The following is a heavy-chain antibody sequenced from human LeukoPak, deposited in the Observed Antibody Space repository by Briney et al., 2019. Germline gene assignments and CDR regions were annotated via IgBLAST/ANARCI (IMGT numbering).Heavy chain of an antibody. V-gene: IGHV3-21*04. Sequence: GGSLRLSCAASGFTFSSYSMNWVRQAPGKGLEWVSSISSSSGSTIYYADSVKGRFTISRDNAKNSLYLQMNSLRAEDTAVYYCARGGVGDYWGQGTLVTVSS. J-gene: IGHJ4*02. CDR1: GFTFSSYS. CDR3: ARGGVGDY. D-gene: IGHD1-26*01. CDR2: ISSSSGSTI.